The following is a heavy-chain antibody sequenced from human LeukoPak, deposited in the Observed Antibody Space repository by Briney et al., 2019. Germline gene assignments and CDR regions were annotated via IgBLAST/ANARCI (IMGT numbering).Heavy chain of an antibody. CDR2: ISSNGGST. V-gene: IGHV3-64D*06. CDR1: GFTFSGYA. D-gene: IGHD2-15*01. J-gene: IGHJ4*02. Sequence: GGSLRLSCSASGFTFSGYAMHCVRQAPGKGLEYVSGISSNGGSTYYADSVKGRFTIPRDNSKSTLYLQMSSLRAEDTAVYYCVKDSHFAMACSGGSCSFDYWGQGTLVTVSS. CDR3: VKDSHFAMACSGGSCSFDY.